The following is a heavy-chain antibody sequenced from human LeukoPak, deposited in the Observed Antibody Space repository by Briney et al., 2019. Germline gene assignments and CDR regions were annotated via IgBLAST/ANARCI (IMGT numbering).Heavy chain of an antibody. V-gene: IGHV4-39*07. J-gene: IGHJ6*02. CDR1: GGSISSSSYY. CDR2: IYYSGST. Sequence: SETLSLTCTVSGGSISSSSYYWGWIRQPPGKGLEWIGSIYYSGSTYYNPSLKSRVTISVDTSKNQFSLKLSSVTAADTAVYYCARKRATSYGMDVWGQGTTVTVSS. D-gene: IGHD1-14*01. CDR3: ARKRATSYGMDV.